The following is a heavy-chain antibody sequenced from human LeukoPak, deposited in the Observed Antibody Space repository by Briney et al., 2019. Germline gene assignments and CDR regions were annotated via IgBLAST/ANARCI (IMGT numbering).Heavy chain of an antibody. V-gene: IGHV3-30-3*01. CDR3: ARDSTDDSWFDP. J-gene: IGHJ5*02. CDR1: GFTFSSYA. Sequence: GRSLRLSCAASGFTFSSYAMHWVRQAPGKGLEWVAVISYDGSNKYYADSVKGRFTISRDNSKNTLYLQMNSLRAEDTAVYYCARDSTDDSWFDPWGRGTLVTVSS. D-gene: IGHD2-2*01. CDR2: ISYDGSNK.